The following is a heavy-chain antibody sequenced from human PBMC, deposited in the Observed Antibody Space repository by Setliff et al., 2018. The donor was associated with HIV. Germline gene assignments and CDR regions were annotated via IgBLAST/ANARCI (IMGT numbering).Heavy chain of an antibody. V-gene: IGHV4-61*09. D-gene: IGHD2-2*01. CDR1: GGSISSGTYF. Sequence: PSETLSLTCTVSGGSISSGTYFWSWIRQPAGKGLEWIGHIHTSGNANYNPSLNSRVTISVDTSKNHFSLKLSSVTAADTAVYYCARFPSSTSFYYFDYWGQGTLVTVSS. CDR3: ARFPSSTSFYYFDY. CDR2: IHTSGNA. J-gene: IGHJ4*02.